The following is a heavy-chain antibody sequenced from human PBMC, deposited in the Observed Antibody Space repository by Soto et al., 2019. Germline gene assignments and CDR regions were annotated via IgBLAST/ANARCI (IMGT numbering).Heavy chain of an antibody. CDR3: ARLDFWSGYYGPD. CDR1: GGSISSSSYY. J-gene: IGHJ4*02. Sequence: SETLSLTCTVSGGSISSSSYYWGWIRQPPGKGLEWIGSIYYSGSTYYNPSLKSRVTISVDTSKNQFSLKLSSVTAADTAVYYCARLDFWSGYYGPDWGQGTLVTVSS. V-gene: IGHV4-39*01. CDR2: IYYSGST. D-gene: IGHD3-3*01.